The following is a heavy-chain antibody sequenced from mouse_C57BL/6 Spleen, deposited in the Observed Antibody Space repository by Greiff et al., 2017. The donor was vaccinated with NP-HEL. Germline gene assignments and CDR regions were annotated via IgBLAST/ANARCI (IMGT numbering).Heavy chain of an antibody. CDR1: GYTFTDYE. CDR3: TRSGSYYTLNAMDY. Sequence: VKLQESGAELVRPGASVTLSCKASGYTFTDYEMHWVKQTPVHGLEWIGAIDPETGGTAYNQKFKGKAILTADKSSSTAYMELRSLTSEDSAVYYCTRSGSYYTLNAMDYWGQGTSVTVSS. D-gene: IGHD2-12*01. V-gene: IGHV1-15*01. CDR2: IDPETGGT. J-gene: IGHJ4*01.